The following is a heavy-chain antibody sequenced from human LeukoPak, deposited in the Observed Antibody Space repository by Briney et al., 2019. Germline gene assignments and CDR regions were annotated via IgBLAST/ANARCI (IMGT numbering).Heavy chain of an antibody. J-gene: IGHJ4*01. V-gene: IGHV4-59*08. CDR3: ARHDEECPGEYCFLLSFDY. D-gene: IGHD2-8*02. Sequence: SETLSLTCTVSGGSMSYYYWSWIRQSPGKGLEWIGYVHSSGRTDYNPSLRSRVSMSADTSKSQLSLRLTSVTAADTAVYFCARHDEECPGEYCFLLSFDYWGPGSLVTVSS. CDR2: VHSSGRT. CDR1: GGSMSYYY.